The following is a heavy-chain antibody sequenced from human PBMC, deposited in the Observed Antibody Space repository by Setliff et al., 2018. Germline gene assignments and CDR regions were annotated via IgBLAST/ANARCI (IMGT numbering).Heavy chain of an antibody. CDR1: GYSFTVFG. CDR3: VRGPGPSVVVAIPFDH. J-gene: IGHJ4*02. D-gene: IGHD5-12*01. V-gene: IGHV1-18*01. CDR2: ISPYYGST. Sequence: ASVKVSCKTSGYSFTVFGISWVRQAPGQGLEWMGWISPYYGSTNYAQKFQGRVTLTADTSTTTAYLELASLRDDDTAVYYCVRGPGPSVVVAIPFDHWGQGSLVTVSS.